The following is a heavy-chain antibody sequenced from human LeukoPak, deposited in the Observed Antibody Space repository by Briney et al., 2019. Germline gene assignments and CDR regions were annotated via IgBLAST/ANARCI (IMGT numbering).Heavy chain of an antibody. CDR1: GGSISSYY. CDR2: IYYSGST. J-gene: IGHJ5*02. Sequence: SETLPLTCTVSGGSISSYYWSWIRQPPGKGLEWIGYIYYSGSTNYNPSLKSRVTISVDTSKNQFSLKLSSVTAADTAVYYCARDYGGDWFDPWGQGTLVTVSS. V-gene: IGHV4-59*01. D-gene: IGHD4-23*01. CDR3: ARDYGGDWFDP.